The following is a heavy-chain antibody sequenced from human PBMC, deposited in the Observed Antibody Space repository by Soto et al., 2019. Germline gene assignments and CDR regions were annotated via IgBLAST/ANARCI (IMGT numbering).Heavy chain of an antibody. CDR2: ISAYNGNT. CDR3: ARKTHSSGWYSAVSYYYYGMDV. CDR1: GYTFTSYG. V-gene: IGHV1-18*01. J-gene: IGHJ6*02. Sequence: ASVKVSCKASGYTFTSYGISWVRQAPGQGLEWMGWISAYNGNTNYAQKLQGRVTMTTDTSTSTAYMELRSLRSDDTAVYYCARKTHSSGWYSAVSYYYYGMDVWGQGTTVTSP. D-gene: IGHD6-19*01.